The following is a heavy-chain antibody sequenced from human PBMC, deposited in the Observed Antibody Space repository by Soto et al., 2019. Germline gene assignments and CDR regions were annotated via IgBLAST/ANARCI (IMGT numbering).Heavy chain of an antibody. V-gene: IGHV3-48*03. J-gene: IGHJ4*02. CDR1: GFTFSAYE. CDR2: ISKSGGTT. Sequence: GGSLRLSCAASGFTFSAYEMHWVRQAPGQGLEWVSYISKSGGTTYYADSGKGRFTISRDDARNSVYLQMSSLRPEDMAVYKCVREGHYYFDYWGQGALVTVSS. CDR3: VREGHYYFDY.